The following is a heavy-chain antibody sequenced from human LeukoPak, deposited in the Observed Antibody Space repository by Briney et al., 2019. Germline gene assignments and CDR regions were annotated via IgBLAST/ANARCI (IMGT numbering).Heavy chain of an antibody. CDR1: GGTFSSYA. CDR3: ARDIEVTTMVRGVRRGYYYYYGMDV. CDR2: IIPIFGTA. D-gene: IGHD3-10*01. Sequence: GSSVKVSCKASGGTFSSYAISWVRQAPGQGLEWMGGIIPIFGTANYAQKFQGRVTITAGKSTSTAYMELSSLRSEDTAVYYCARDIEVTTMVRGVRRGYYYYYGMDVWGKGTTVTVSS. J-gene: IGHJ6*04. V-gene: IGHV1-69*06.